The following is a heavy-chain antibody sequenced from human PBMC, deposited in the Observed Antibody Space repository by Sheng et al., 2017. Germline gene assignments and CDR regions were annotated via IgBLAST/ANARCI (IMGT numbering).Heavy chain of an antibody. D-gene: IGHD1-7*01. CDR1: GYSISSGYY. Sequence: QVQLQESGPGLVKPSETLSLTCAVSGYSISSGYYWGWIRQPPGKGLEWIGSIYHSGSTYYNPSLKSRVTISVDTSKNQFSLKLSSVTAADTAVYYCARESSWNYLDRWDWHQNQGDTPNDYWGQGTLVT. V-gene: IGHV4-38-2*02. CDR3: ARESSWNYLDRWDWHQNQGDTPNDY. CDR2: IYHSGST. J-gene: IGHJ4*02.